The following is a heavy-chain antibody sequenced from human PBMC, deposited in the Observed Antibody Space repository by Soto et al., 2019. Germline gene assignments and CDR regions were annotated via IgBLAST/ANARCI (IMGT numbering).Heavy chain of an antibody. V-gene: IGHV3-23*01. Sequence: EVQLLESGGGLVQPGGSLRLSCAASGFTFSSYAMNWVRQAPGKGLEWVSALITSDGSTYYADSVKGRFTISRDKSKNPLYLQMNSLRAEDTAVYYCAGPAATDYWGQGTLVTVSS. D-gene: IGHD2-2*01. CDR1: GFTFSSYA. CDR2: LITSDGST. J-gene: IGHJ4*02. CDR3: AGPAATDY.